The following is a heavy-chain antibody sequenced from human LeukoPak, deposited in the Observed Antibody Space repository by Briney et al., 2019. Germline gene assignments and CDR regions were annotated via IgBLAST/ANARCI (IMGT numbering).Heavy chain of an antibody. CDR2: IYFSGST. CDR3: ARRENYYDSSGYYYGAFDI. CDR1: GGSISSGGYY. V-gene: IGHV4-31*03. D-gene: IGHD3-22*01. J-gene: IGHJ3*02. Sequence: RSSETLSLTCTVSGGSISSGGYYWSWIRQHPGKGLEWIGYIYFSGSTYYNPSLKNRVTISVDRSKNQFSLKLSSVTAADTAVYYCARRENYYDSSGYYYGAFDIWGQGTMVTVSS.